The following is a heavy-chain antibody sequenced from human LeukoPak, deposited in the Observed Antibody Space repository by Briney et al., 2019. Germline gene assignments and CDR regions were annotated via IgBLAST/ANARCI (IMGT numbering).Heavy chain of an antibody. V-gene: IGHV4-39*01. Sequence: PSETLSLTCTVSGGSISSSSYYWGWIRRPPGKGLEWIGSIYYSGSTYYNPSLKSRVTISVDTSKNQFSLKLSSVTAADTAVYYCARIPNYDILTGYRSFYYYYYMDVWGKGTTVTVSS. CDR2: IYYSGST. J-gene: IGHJ6*03. CDR3: ARIPNYDILTGYRSFYYYYYMDV. D-gene: IGHD3-9*01. CDR1: GGSISSSSYY.